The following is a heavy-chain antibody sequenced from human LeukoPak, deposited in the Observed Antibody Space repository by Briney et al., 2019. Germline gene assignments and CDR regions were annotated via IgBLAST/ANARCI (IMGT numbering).Heavy chain of an antibody. J-gene: IGHJ6*03. CDR3: ARDGYYGSGSYYYYYIDV. CDR1: GFTFSSYG. D-gene: IGHD3-10*01. CDR2: IRYDGNNK. V-gene: IGHV3-30*02. Sequence: GGSLRLSCAASGFTFSSYGMHWVRQAPGKGLEWVAFIRYDGNNKYYANSVRGRFSISRDNSKNTLDLQMNSLRAEDTAIYYCARDGYYGSGSYYYYYIDVWGKGTTVTISS.